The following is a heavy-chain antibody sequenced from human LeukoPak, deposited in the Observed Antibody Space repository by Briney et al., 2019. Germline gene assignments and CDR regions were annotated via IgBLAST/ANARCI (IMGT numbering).Heavy chain of an antibody. Sequence: SVKVSFKASGGTFSSYAISWVRQAPGQGLEWMGRIIPILGIANYAQKFQGRVTITADKSTSTAYMELSSLRSEDTAVYYCARGLAGAYYYGMDVWGQGTTVTVSS. CDR1: GGTFSSYA. CDR3: ARGLAGAYYYGMDV. V-gene: IGHV1-69*04. J-gene: IGHJ6*02. D-gene: IGHD6-13*01. CDR2: IIPILGIA.